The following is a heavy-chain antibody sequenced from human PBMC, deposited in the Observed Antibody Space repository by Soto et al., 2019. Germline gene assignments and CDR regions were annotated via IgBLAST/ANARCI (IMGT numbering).Heavy chain of an antibody. CDR2: ISGSGGST. D-gene: IGHD3-10*01. CDR1: GFTFSSYA. Sequence: EVQLLESGGGLVQPGGSLRLSCAASGFTFSSYAMSWVRQSPGKGLEWVSAISGSGGSTYYAASVKGRFTISRDNSKNTLYLQMNSLRAEDTAVYYCAKSPLKLDTGSWSASYYYYMGVWGKGTTVTVSS. CDR3: AKSPLKLDTGSWSASYYYYMGV. V-gene: IGHV3-23*01. J-gene: IGHJ6*03.